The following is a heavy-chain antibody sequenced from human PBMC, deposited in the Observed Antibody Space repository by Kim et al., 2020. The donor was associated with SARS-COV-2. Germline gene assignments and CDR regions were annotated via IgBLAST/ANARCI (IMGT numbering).Heavy chain of an antibody. D-gene: IGHD3-3*01. CDR2: MNPNSGNT. V-gene: IGHV1-8*01. J-gene: IGHJ6*03. CDR1: GYTFTSYD. Sequence: ASVKVSCKASGYTFTSYDINWVRQATGQGLEWMGWMNPNSGNTGYTQKFQGRVTMNRNTSISTAYMELSSLRSEDTAVYYCARTSYYDFWSGFLTNYYYYYMDVWGKGTTVTVSS. CDR3: ARTSYYDFWSGFLTNYYYYYMDV.